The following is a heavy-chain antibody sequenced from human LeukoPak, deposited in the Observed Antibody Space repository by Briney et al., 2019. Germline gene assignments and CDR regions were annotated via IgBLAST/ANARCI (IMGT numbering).Heavy chain of an antibody. CDR1: GFTFSGYA. CDR2: ISGSGGST. D-gene: IGHD3-16*01. V-gene: IGHV3-23*01. CDR3: AKEGGRVHLGELFG. Sequence: GGSLRLSCAASGFTFSGYAMSWVRQAPGKGLEWVSAISGSGGSTYYADSVKGRFAISRYNSKNTLYLEMNSLRAEDTAVYYCAKEGGRVHLGELFGWGQGTLVTVSS. J-gene: IGHJ4*02.